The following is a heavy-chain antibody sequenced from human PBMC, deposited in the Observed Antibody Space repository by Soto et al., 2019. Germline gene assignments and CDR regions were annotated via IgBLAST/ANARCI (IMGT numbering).Heavy chain of an antibody. D-gene: IGHD1-1*01. CDR3: ARDFRPYWNDVGGMDV. Sequence: EVQLVESGGGLVKPGGSLRLSCAASGFTFSSYSMNWVRQAPGKGLEWVSSISSSSSYIYYADSVKGRFTISRDNAKNSLYLQMNSLGAEDTAVYYCARDFRPYWNDVGGMDVWGQGTTVTVAS. CDR1: GFTFSSYS. CDR2: ISSSSSYI. V-gene: IGHV3-21*01. J-gene: IGHJ6*01.